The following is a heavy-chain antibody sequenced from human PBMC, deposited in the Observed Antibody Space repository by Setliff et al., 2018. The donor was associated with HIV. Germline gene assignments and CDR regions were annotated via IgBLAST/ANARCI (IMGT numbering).Heavy chain of an antibody. CDR3: ARYSPRGYTLTGPY. J-gene: IGHJ4*02. D-gene: IGHD6-25*01. Sequence: SETLSLTCTVSGGSVSSGSYYWSWIRQPPGKGLEWIGYIYYSGSTNYNPSLKSRVTISVDTSKNQFSLKLNSVTAADTAVYYCARYSPRGYTLTGPYWGQGTLVTVSS. V-gene: IGHV4-61*01. CDR1: GGSVSSGSYY. CDR2: IYYSGST.